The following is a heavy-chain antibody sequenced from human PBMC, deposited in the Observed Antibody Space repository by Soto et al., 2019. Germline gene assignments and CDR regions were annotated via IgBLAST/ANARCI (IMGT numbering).Heavy chain of an antibody. J-gene: IGHJ5*02. D-gene: IGHD1-1*01. CDR2: MYTGCTP. CDR1: GFAFSNYA. Sequence: GSLRLSCEAPGFAFSNYAMHWVRQAPGKGLDWLSTMYTGCTPYYADSVRGRFSISRDNSRNTVFLQINSLAAEDTAIYYCVRDDGPWGQRTLDTVSS. CDR3: VRDDGP. V-gene: IGHV3-23*05.